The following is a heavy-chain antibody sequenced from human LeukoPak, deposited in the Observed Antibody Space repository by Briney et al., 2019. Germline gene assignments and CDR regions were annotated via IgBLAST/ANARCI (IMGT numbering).Heavy chain of an antibody. V-gene: IGHV4-59*12. Sequence: SETLSLTCTVSGGSISSYYWSWIRQPPGKGLEWIGSIYYSGSTYYNPSLKSRVTISVDTSKNQFSLKLSSVTAADTAVYYCARDTDYGDRGGWFDPWGQGTLVTVSS. CDR3: ARDTDYGDRGGWFDP. CDR1: GGSISSYY. J-gene: IGHJ5*02. CDR2: IYYSGST. D-gene: IGHD4-17*01.